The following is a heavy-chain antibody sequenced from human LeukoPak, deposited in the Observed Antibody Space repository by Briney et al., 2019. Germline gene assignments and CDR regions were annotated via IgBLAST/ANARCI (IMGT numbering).Heavy chain of an antibody. CDR2: IKRKIDGETT. Sequence: GGSLRLSCAGSGFTFTNAWMSWVRQAPIKGLEWVGRIKRKIDGETTDYAAPAKGRFTISRDDSKNTLYLQMNSLKTEDTAVYYCTSEDQGGFDYWGRGTLVTVSS. CDR3: TSEDQGGFDY. V-gene: IGHV3-15*01. CDR1: GFTFTNAW. D-gene: IGHD1-26*01. J-gene: IGHJ4*02.